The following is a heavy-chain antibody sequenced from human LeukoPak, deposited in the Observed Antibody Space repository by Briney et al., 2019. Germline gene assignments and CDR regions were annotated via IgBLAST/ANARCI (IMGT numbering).Heavy chain of an antibody. V-gene: IGHV3-7*03. J-gene: IGHJ4*02. CDR2: INQDGSDK. CDR1: GFTFSSYW. D-gene: IGHD6-13*01. CDR3: ARDGPGIAAAAPRY. Sequence: GGSLRLSCAACGFTFSSYWMSWLRQAPGKGLEWVANINQDGSDKYYVYSVKGRFTISRDNAKNSLYLQINSLRAEDTAVYYCARDGPGIAAAAPRYWGQGTLVTVSS.